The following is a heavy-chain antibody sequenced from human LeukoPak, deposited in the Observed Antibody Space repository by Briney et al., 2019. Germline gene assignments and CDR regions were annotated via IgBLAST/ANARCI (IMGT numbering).Heavy chain of an antibody. CDR2: IYYSGST. CDR1: GGSISSYY. CDR3: ARHKSVAAYYYYDMDV. J-gene: IGHJ6*02. D-gene: IGHD6-13*01. Sequence: SETLSLTCTVSGGSISSYYWSWIRQPPRKGLEWIGYIYYSGSTNYNPSLKSRVTISVDTSKNQFSLKLSSVTAADTAVYYCARHKSVAAYYYYDMDVWGQGTTVTVSS. V-gene: IGHV4-59*08.